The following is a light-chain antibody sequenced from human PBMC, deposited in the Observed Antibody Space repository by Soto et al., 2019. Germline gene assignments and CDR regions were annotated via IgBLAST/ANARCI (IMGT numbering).Light chain of an antibody. CDR1: QGIGND. CDR2: SAS. V-gene: IGKV1-17*01. Sequence: DIQMTQFPSSPSASVGDRVTITCRASQGIGNDLGWYQHKPGKAPKRLIFSASTLDSGVPSRFSGGGFGTEFTLTISSLQPEDFATYYCLHHYNYPLTLGGGTKVEIK. J-gene: IGKJ4*01. CDR3: LHHYNYPLT.